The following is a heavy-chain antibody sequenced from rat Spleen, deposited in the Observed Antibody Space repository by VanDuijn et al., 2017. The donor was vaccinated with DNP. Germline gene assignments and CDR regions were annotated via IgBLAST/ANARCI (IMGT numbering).Heavy chain of an antibody. D-gene: IGHD1-6*01. CDR2: ISNSGDTA. Sequence: EVQLVESGGGLVQPGRSLKLSCAASGFSFSNHGMAWVRQAPTKGLEWVASISNSGDTAHYDDSVKGRFTISRDNAQSTLFLQMDSLRSEDTATYYCARQRVMYTTATGFAYWGQGTLVTVSS. CDR3: ARQRVMYTTATGFAY. J-gene: IGHJ3*01. CDR1: GFSFSNHG. V-gene: IGHV5S13*01.